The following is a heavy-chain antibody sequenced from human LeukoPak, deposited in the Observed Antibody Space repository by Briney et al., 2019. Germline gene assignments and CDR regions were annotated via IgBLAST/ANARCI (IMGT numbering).Heavy chain of an antibody. J-gene: IGHJ4*02. V-gene: IGHV4-59*08. D-gene: IGHD3-10*01. CDR3: ASNLRSGSYPFDY. Sequence: SETLSLTCTVSGVSISSYYWSWIRQPPGKGLEWIGYIYYSGSTNYNPSLKSRVTISVDTSKNQFSLKLSSVTAADTAVYYCASNLRSGSYPFDYWGQGTLVTVSS. CDR1: GVSISSYY. CDR2: IYYSGST.